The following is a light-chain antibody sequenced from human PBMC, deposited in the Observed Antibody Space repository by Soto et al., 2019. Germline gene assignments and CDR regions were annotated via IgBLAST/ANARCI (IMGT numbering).Light chain of an antibody. CDR2: DTT. CDR1: HSDIGAGYG. V-gene: IGLV1-40*01. CDR3: QSFDSSRIGLL. J-gene: IGLJ2*01. Sequence: QPVLKQPPSVTGSPGQRGTISCTGSHSDIGAGYGVHWYQQFPHSAPKLLIYDTTNRPSGVPDRFSGSRSGTSASLAINGLQAEDEADYYCQSFDSSRIGLLFGGGTKLTVL.